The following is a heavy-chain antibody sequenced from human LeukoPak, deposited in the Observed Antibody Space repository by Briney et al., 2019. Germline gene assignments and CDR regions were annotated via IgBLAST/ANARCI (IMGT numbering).Heavy chain of an antibody. D-gene: IGHD3-3*01. CDR3: AGQVVKITIFGVVKAAFDY. J-gene: IGHJ4*02. Sequence: SETLSLTCTVSGGSISSYHWSWIRQPAGKGLEWIGRIYTSGSTNYNPSLKSRVTMSVDTSKNQFSLKLSSVTAADTAVYYCAGQVVKITIFGVVKAAFDYWGQGTLVTVSS. CDR2: IYTSGST. V-gene: IGHV4-4*07. CDR1: GGSISSYH.